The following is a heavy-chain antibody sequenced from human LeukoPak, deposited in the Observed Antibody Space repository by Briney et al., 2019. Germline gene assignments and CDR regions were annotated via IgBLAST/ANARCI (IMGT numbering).Heavy chain of an antibody. Sequence: GGSLRLSCAVSGVIFSSYGMSWVRQAPGKGLEWVSAISGSGGSTYYADSVKGRFTISRDNSKKTLYLQLNSLRAEDTAVYYCAKAASLRYYFDYWGQGTLVTVSS. CDR1: GVIFSSYG. CDR2: ISGSGGST. CDR3: AKAASLRYYFDY. J-gene: IGHJ4*02. D-gene: IGHD6-25*01. V-gene: IGHV3-23*01.